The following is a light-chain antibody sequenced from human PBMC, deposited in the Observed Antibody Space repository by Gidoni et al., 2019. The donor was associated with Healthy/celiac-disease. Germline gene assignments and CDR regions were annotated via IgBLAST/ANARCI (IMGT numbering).Light chain of an antibody. CDR2: AS. J-gene: IGKJ4*01. V-gene: IGKV1-9*01. CDR3: QQLNSYPPALT. CDR1: QGISSY. Sequence: DIQLTQSPSFLSASVGDRVTITCRASQGISSYLAWYQQKPGKAPKLLIYASTLQSGVPSRFSGSGSGTEFTLTISSLQPEDFATYYCQQLNSYPPALTFGGXTKVEIK.